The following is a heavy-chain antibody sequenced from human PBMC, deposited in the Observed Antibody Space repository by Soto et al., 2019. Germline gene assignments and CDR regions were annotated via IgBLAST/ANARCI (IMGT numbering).Heavy chain of an antibody. CDR2: IFSNDEK. J-gene: IGHJ5*02. CDR3: ARILTLCSSTSCYKWFDP. Sequence: PTLVNPTETLTLTCTVSWFSLSNARMGVSWIRQPPGKALEWLAHIFSNDEKSYSTSLKSRLTISKDTSKSQVVLTMTNMDPVDTATYYCARILTLCSSTSCYKWFDPWGQEPLVTVSS. V-gene: IGHV2-26*01. D-gene: IGHD2-2*02. CDR1: WFSLSNARMG.